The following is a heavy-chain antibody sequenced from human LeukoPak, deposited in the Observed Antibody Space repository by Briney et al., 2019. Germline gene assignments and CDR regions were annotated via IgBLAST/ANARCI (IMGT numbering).Heavy chain of an antibody. CDR3: ARDLGSGIYGTFDY. Sequence: GGSLRVSCAASGFTFNSYSMNWVRQAPGKGLEWVSSISSSGSYIYYADSVKGRFTISRDNAKNSLYLQMNSLRVEDTAVYYCARDLGSGIYGTFDYWGQGTLVTVSS. CDR1: GFTFNSYS. V-gene: IGHV3-21*01. CDR2: ISSSGSYI. J-gene: IGHJ4*02. D-gene: IGHD3-10*01.